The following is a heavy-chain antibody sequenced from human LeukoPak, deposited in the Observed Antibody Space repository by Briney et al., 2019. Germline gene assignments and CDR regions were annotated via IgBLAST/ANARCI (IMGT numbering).Heavy chain of an antibody. CDR2: TYYRSKWYN. Sequence: SQTLSLTCAISGDSVSSNSAAWDWIRQSPSRGLEWLGRTYYRSKWYNDYAVSVKSRITINPDTSKNQFSLQLNSVTPEDTAVYYCARVSTPVYYGSGSYYNSNWFDPWGQGTLVTVSS. CDR3: ARVSTPVYYGSGSYYNSNWFDP. V-gene: IGHV6-1*01. D-gene: IGHD3-10*01. J-gene: IGHJ5*02. CDR1: GDSVSSNSAA.